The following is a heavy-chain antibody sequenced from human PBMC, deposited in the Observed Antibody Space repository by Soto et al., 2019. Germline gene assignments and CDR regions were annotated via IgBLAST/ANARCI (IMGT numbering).Heavy chain of an antibody. J-gene: IGHJ4*02. CDR1: GFTFTDFY. CDR3: AVWAGHDYNY. CDR2: IRPDGSET. V-gene: IGHV3-7*03. D-gene: IGHD4-4*01. Sequence: QLVQSGGGLVQPGGSLRLSCVGSGFTFTDFYMNWVRQAPGKGLEWVSNIRPDGSETNYVGSVKGRFTTSRDNDQNSLFLQMTSLRADDTAVYYCAVWAGHDYNYWRQGILVTVSS.